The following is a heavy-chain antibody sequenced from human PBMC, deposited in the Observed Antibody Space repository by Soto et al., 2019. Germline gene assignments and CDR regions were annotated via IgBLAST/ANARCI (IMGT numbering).Heavy chain of an antibody. CDR2: IYHSRST. CDR3: ARGMTTVTTLDY. Sequence: QLQLQESGSGLVKPSQTLSLTCAVSGGSISSGGYSWSWILQPQGTGLEWIGYIYHSRSTYYKPSLNSRVTISVDRSKNQFALKLSSVTAADTAGYYCARGMTTVTTLDYLGQGTLVTVSS. D-gene: IGHD4-4*01. V-gene: IGHV4-30-2*01. CDR1: GGSISSGGYS. J-gene: IGHJ4*02.